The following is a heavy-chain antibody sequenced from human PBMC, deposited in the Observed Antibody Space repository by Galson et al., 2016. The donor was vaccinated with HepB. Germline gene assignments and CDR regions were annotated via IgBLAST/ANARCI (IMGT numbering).Heavy chain of an antibody. J-gene: IGHJ3*02. V-gene: IGHV4-39*01. Sequence: TLSLTCTVSGGSISSSSYYWGWIRQPPGKGLEWIGSIYYSGNTYFNPSLKSRVTISVDTSKNQFYLNLTSVTAADTTVYYCARQTRIAIFGDAFDIWGQGTMVTVSS. CDR2: IYYSGNT. D-gene: IGHD3-3*01. CDR3: ARQTRIAIFGDAFDI. CDR1: GGSISSSSYY.